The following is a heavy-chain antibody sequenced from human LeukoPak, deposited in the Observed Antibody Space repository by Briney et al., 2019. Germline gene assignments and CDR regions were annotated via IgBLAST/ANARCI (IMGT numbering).Heavy chain of an antibody. V-gene: IGHV4-34*01. Sequence: SETLSLTCAVYGGSFSGYYWSWIRQPPGKGLEWIGEINHSGSTNYNPSLKSRVTMSVDTSKNQFSLKLSSVTAADTAVYYCARDRNWNSPVYFDYWGQGTLVTVSS. J-gene: IGHJ4*02. CDR2: INHSGST. D-gene: IGHD1-7*01. CDR3: ARDRNWNSPVYFDY. CDR1: GGSFSGYY.